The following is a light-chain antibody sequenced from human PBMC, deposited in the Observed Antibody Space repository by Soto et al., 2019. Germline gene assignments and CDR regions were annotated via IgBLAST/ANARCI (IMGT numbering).Light chain of an antibody. CDR2: GAS. V-gene: IGKV3-20*01. CDR1: QSLDNRH. CDR3: QQYSISKWT. Sequence: EIVLTQSPGTPSLSPGERATLSCRASQSLDNRHLAWYQHKPGQTPRVLIYGASNRATGIPVRFSGSGSGTDFTLTISRLEPEDFAVYYCQQYSISKWTFGQGTKVEMK. J-gene: IGKJ1*01.